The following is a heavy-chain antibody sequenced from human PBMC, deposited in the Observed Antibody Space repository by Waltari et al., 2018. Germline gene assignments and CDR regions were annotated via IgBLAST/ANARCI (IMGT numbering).Heavy chain of an antibody. V-gene: IGHV4-38-2*01. CDR3: ARLSPYTSSGDFFDP. CDR1: CFPFGSEYS. D-gene: IGHD2-21*02. CDR2: TYHSGSA. J-gene: IGHJ5*02. Sequence: QVQLQESGPRLVKPSATLSLTCSVSCFPFGSEYSWAWGRQSPGEGLVWIGSTYHSGSADYNPSLKGRVTISVDTSKNQFSLKLTSVTVADSGVYYCARLSPYTSSGDFFDPWGQGALVTVSS.